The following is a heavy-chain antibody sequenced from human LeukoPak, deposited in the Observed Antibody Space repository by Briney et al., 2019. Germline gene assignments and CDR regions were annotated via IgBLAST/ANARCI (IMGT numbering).Heavy chain of an antibody. V-gene: IGHV4-34*01. D-gene: IGHD5-12*01. CDR3: ARGHIVATIPGRIHGTTALDY. CDR1: GGAFSGYY. Sequence: PSETLSLTCAVSGGAFSGYYWSWIRQAPGKGLEWIGEMSHSGSSNYNPSLRSRVTISADTSKIHFSLRLTSVTAAATAVYYCARGHIVATIPGRIHGTTALDYWGQGILVTVSA. CDR2: MSHSGSS. J-gene: IGHJ4*02.